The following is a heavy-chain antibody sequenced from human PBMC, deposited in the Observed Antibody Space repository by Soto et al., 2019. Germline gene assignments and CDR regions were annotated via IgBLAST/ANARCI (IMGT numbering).Heavy chain of an antibody. V-gene: IGHV4-34*01. D-gene: IGHD3-16*01. Sequence: SETLSLTCAVYGGSFSGYYWSWIRQPPGKGLEWIGEINHSGSTNYNPSLKSRVTISVDTSKNQFSLKLSSVTAADTAVYYCARGMRRGAGDVWGKGTTVTVSS. CDR1: GGSFSGYY. CDR2: INHSGST. CDR3: ARGMRRGAGDV. J-gene: IGHJ6*04.